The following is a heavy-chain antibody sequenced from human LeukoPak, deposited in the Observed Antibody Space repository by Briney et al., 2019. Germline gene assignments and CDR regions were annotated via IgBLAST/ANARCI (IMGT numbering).Heavy chain of an antibody. J-gene: IGHJ4*02. Sequence: GRSLRLSCAASGFTFSSYGMHWVRQAPGKGLEWVASIKRDGSVKKYVDSVQGRFTVSRDNTKNSLYLQMNSLRADDTAVYYCARLSGDITVFDLWGQGTLVTVSS. D-gene: IGHD1-20*01. V-gene: IGHV3-7*01. CDR1: GFTFSSYG. CDR2: IKRDGSVK. CDR3: ARLSGDITVFDL.